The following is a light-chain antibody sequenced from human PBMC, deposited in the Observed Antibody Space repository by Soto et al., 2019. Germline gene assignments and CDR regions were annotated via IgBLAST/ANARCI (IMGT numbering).Light chain of an antibody. Sequence: DIQMTQSPSTLSASVGDRVTITCRASQGISYRLAWYQQKPGKAPKLLIYDASSLESGVPSTFSGSGSGTEFTLTITSLQPDGFATYYCQQYNSYSWTFGQGTKVEIK. CDR1: QGISYR. J-gene: IGKJ1*01. V-gene: IGKV1-5*01. CDR2: DAS. CDR3: QQYNSYSWT.